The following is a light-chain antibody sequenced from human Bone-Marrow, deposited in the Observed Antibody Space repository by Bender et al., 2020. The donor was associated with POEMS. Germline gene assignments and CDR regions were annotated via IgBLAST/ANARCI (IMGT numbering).Light chain of an antibody. V-gene: IGLV2-23*01. Sequence: QSALTQPASVSGSPGQSITISCTGAISYVFVSWYQQYPGKVPNLIFYEDAKRRSGVSVRFSASTSGDTASLTLSGLQTEDEADYHCCSHAGGNIWLFGGGAKVTVL. CDR2: EDA. CDR3: CSHAGGNIWL. CDR1: ISYVF. J-gene: IGLJ3*02.